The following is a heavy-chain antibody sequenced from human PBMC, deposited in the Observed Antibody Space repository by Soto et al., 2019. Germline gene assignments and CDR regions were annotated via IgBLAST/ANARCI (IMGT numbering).Heavy chain of an antibody. CDR3: ARTSDVLGSYYYCGMDV. Sequence: ASVKVSCKASGYTFTSYYMHWVRQAPGQGLEWMGIINPSGGSTSYAQKFQGRVTMTRDTSTSTVYMELSSLRSEDTAVYYCARTSDVLGSYYYCGMDVWGQGTTVTVSS. CDR2: INPSGGST. CDR1: GYTFTSYY. D-gene: IGHD3-10*01. V-gene: IGHV1-46*01. J-gene: IGHJ6*02.